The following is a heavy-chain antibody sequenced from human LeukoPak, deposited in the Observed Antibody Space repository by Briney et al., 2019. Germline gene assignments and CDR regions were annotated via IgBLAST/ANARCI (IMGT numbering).Heavy chain of an antibody. CDR2: ISDDGNNE. Sequence: PGGSLRLSCAASGFTFSSHTMHWVRQAPGKGLEWVALISDDGNNEYYADSVKGRFTVSRDNFKNTLYLQMNSLRAEDTAVYYCARGDSGSNHPYYFDYWGQGTLVTVSS. J-gene: IGHJ4*02. CDR1: GFTFSSHT. D-gene: IGHD1-26*01. CDR3: ARGDSGSNHPYYFDY. V-gene: IGHV3-30-3*01.